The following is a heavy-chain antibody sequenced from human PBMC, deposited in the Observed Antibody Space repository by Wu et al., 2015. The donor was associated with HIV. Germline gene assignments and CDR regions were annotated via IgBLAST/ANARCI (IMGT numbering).Heavy chain of an antibody. Sequence: QVQLVQSGAEVKKPGASVKVSCKASGYTFTSYYMHWVRQAPGQGLEWMGVINPSGSSTTYTEKFQGRVTMTRDTSTSTVYMQLSSLRSEDTAVYYCARGDSSGYYYSAMYDSWGQGTLVTVSS. CDR1: GYTFTSYY. D-gene: IGHD3-22*01. V-gene: IGHV1-46*01. J-gene: IGHJ4*02. CDR3: ARGDSSGYYYSAMYDS. CDR2: INPSGSST.